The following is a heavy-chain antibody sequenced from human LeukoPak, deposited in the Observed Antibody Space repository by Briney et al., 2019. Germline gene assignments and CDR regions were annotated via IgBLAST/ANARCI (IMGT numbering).Heavy chain of an antibody. CDR1: GFTFSSYV. Sequence: GGSLRLSCAASGFTFSSYVMSWVRQAPGKGLEWVSAISGSGGSTYYADSVKGRFTISRDNSKNTLYLQMNSLRAEDTAVYYCAKTPYSSGWYFDYWGQGTLVTVSS. CDR2: ISGSGGST. CDR3: AKTPYSSGWYFDY. J-gene: IGHJ4*02. V-gene: IGHV3-23*01. D-gene: IGHD6-19*01.